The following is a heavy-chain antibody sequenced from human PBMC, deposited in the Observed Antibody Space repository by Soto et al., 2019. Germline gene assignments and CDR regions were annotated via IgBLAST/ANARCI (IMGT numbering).Heavy chain of an antibody. V-gene: IGHV3-48*01. CDR2: ISSSSSTI. Sequence: GXSLRLYFAASGFTFSSYSMNWFRQAPGKELEWVSYISSSSSTIYYADSVKGRFTISRDNAKNSLYLQMNSLRAEDTAVYYCARDQEMATTDFDYWGQGTLVTVSS. D-gene: IGHD1-1*01. J-gene: IGHJ4*02. CDR1: GFTFSSYS. CDR3: ARDQEMATTDFDY.